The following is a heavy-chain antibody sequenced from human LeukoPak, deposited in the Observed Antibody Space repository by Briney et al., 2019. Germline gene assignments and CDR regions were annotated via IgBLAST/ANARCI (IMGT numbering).Heavy chain of an antibody. J-gene: IGHJ4*02. CDR2: IYYSGST. CDR1: GFTFSNFA. V-gene: IGHV4-39*07. Sequence: GSLRLSCAASGFTFSNFAMNWIRQPPGKGLEWIGSIYYSGSTYYNPSLKSRVTISVDTSKNQFSLKLSSVTAADTAVYYCARDHRYGDFFVPDYWGQGTLVTVSS. D-gene: IGHD4-17*01. CDR3: ARDHRYGDFFVPDY.